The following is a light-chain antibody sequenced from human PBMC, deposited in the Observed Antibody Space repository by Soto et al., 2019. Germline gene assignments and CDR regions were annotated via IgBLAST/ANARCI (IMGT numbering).Light chain of an antibody. J-gene: IGLJ1*01. CDR2: SDD. V-gene: IGLV1-44*01. CDR3: AAWDDSLTGDGSLTGCV. CDR1: TSNIGSKT. Sequence: QSVLTQAPSVSGTPGQRVTISCSGSTSNIGSKTVNWYQQLPGTAPRLLIYSDDQRPSGVPDRFSGSKSGTSASLAISGLQSEDEADYYCAAWDDSLTGDGSLTGCVFGSGTKATV.